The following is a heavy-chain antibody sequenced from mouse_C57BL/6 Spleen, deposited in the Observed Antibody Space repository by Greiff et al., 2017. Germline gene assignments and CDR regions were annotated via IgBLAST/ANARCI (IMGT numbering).Heavy chain of an antibody. V-gene: IGHV1-54*01. CDR2: INPGSGGT. CDR3: ARSGDYDGYAMDY. CDR1: GYAFTNYL. J-gene: IGHJ4*01. Sequence: QVHVKQSGAELVRPGTSVKVSCKASGYAFTNYLIEWVKQRPGQGLEWIGVINPGSGGTNYNEKFKGKATLTADKSSSTAYMQLSSLTSEDSAVYFCARSGDYDGYAMDYWGQGTSVTVSS. D-gene: IGHD2-4*01.